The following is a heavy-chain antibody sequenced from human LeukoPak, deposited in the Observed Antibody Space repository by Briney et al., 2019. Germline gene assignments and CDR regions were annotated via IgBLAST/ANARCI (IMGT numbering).Heavy chain of an antibody. D-gene: IGHD2-15*01. Sequence: PSGTLSLTCTVSGGSISSYYWSWIRQPPGKGLGWIGYIYYSGSTNYNPSLKSRVTISVDTSKNQFSLKLSSVTAADTAVYYCARGGVGSYYFDYWGQGTLVTVSS. V-gene: IGHV4-59*01. CDR3: ARGGVGSYYFDY. CDR1: GGSISSYY. J-gene: IGHJ4*02. CDR2: IYYSGST.